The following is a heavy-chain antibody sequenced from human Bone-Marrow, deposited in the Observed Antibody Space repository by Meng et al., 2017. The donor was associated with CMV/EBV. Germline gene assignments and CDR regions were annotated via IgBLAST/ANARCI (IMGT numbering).Heavy chain of an antibody. J-gene: IGHJ6*02. D-gene: IGHD6-13*01. CDR3: ARDILGYSSSWSPYPKEPLGMDV. V-gene: IGHV3-21*01. Sequence: GESLKISCAASGFTFSSYSMNWVRQAPGKGLEWVSSISSSSSYIYYADSVKGRFTISRDNAKNSLYLQMNSLRAEDTAVYYCARDILGYSSSWSPYPKEPLGMDVWGQGTTVTVS. CDR1: GFTFSSYS. CDR2: ISSSSSYI.